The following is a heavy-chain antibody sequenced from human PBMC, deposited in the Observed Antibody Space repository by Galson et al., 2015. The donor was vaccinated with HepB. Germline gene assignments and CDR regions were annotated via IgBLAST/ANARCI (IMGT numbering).Heavy chain of an antibody. V-gene: IGHV1-69*13. Sequence: SVKVSCKASGGTFSSYAISWVRQAPGQGLEWMGGIIPIFGTANYPQKFQGRVTITADESTSTAYMELSSLRSEDTAVYYCARMGCSGGSCYSVAFDIWGQGTMVTVSS. J-gene: IGHJ3*02. CDR2: IIPIFGTA. CDR1: GGTFSSYA. D-gene: IGHD2-15*01. CDR3: ARMGCSGGSCYSVAFDI.